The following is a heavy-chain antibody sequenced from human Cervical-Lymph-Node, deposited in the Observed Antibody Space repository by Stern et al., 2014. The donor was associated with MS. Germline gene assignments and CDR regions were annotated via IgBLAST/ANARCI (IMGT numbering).Heavy chain of an antibody. J-gene: IGHJ6*02. D-gene: IGHD3-10*01. V-gene: IGHV3-11*01. CDR2: ISSSGSSI. CDR1: GFTRDYY. CDR3: ATYCCVSGIYGMDV. Sequence: VQLVESGGGLVKPGGSLRLSCAASGFTRDYYITWGRQGPGRGLEWISYISSSGSSIYYADSVKGRFTVSRDNAKNSGYLQMSSLRAEDPAIYYCATYCCVSGIYGMDVWGQGTTVTVSS.